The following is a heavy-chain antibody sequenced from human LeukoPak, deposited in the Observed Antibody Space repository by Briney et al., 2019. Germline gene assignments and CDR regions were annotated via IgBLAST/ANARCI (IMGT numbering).Heavy chain of an antibody. Sequence: GKSLKISCRVSGYAFASYWIGWVCQVPGKGLEWMGIIYPDDSDTKYSPSFQGQVAFSADKSVNTAYLQWSSLKASDSAMYYCARFEVNHEDSSSFYYFDYWGQGTLVTVSS. CDR1: GYAFASYW. V-gene: IGHV5-51*01. D-gene: IGHD3-22*01. CDR3: ARFEVNHEDSSSFYYFDY. J-gene: IGHJ4*02. CDR2: IYPDDSDT.